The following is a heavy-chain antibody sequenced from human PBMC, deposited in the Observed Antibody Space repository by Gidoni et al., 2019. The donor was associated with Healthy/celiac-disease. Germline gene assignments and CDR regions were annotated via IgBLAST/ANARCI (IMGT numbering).Heavy chain of an antibody. Sequence: EVQLVESGGGLVKPGGSLTLSCAASGFTFSSYSMNWGRQAPGKGLEWVSSISSSSSYIYYADSVKGRFTISRDNAKNSLYLQMNSLRAEDTAVYYCARSGAYCSSTSCYPPSSDYYYMDVWGKGTTVTVSS. CDR2: ISSSSSYI. CDR3: ARSGAYCSSTSCYPPSSDYYYMDV. J-gene: IGHJ6*03. V-gene: IGHV3-21*01. D-gene: IGHD2-2*01. CDR1: GFTFSSYS.